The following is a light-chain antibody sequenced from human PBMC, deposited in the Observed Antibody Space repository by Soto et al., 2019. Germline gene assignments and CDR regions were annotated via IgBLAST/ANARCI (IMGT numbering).Light chain of an antibody. J-gene: IGKJ5*01. CDR3: QQYGGSPIT. Sequence: EIVMTQSPATLSVSPGERVTLSCRASQSVSNNFLAWYQQKAGQAPRLLIHGTSGRAAGVPDRFSGSGSGTDFTLTISRLEPEDFALYYCQQYGGSPITFGQGTRLEI. CDR2: GTS. CDR1: QSVSNNF. V-gene: IGKV3-20*01.